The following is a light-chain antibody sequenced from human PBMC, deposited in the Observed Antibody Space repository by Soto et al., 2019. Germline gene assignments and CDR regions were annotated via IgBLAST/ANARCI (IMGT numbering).Light chain of an antibody. V-gene: IGKV3-20*01. CDR2: GAS. J-gene: IGKJ5*01. Sequence: EIVLTQSPGTLSLSPGERATLSCRASQTVTNNYLAWYQQKPGLAPRLLIFGASSRATGIPDRFGGSGSGTDFTLTISCLQSEDFATYYCQQYYSYAITFGQGTRLEIK. CDR1: QTVTNNY. CDR3: QQYYSYAIT.